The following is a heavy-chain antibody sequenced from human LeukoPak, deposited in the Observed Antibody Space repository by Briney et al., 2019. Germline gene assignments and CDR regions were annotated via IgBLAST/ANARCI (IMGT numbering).Heavy chain of an antibody. CDR3: VRAPHTAGINWFDP. CDR1: EYTFKGYY. V-gene: IGHV1-2*02. Sequence: SVDASCKACEYTFKGYYIDWVRQATRQELKWMGWINPNSGGTNYAQKFQGRVTMTRDTSISTAYMELSRLRSDDTAVYYCVRAPHTAGINWFDPWGQGTLVTVSS. D-gene: IGHD2-21*02. CDR2: INPNSGGT. J-gene: IGHJ5*02.